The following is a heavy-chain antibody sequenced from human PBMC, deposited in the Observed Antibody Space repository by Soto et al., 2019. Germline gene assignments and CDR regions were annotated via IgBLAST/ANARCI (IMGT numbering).Heavy chain of an antibody. CDR2: IDTSGTT. CDR3: AREDDILTGYYISAAFDI. CDR1: GGSISSYY. V-gene: IGHV4-4*07. Sequence: SETLSLTCTVSGGSISSYYCSWIRQAAGKGLEWIGRIDTSGTTNYNPSLRSRVTMSVDASKNQFSLNLSSVTAADTAVYYCAREDDILTGYYISAAFDIWGQGTMVTVSS. J-gene: IGHJ3*02. D-gene: IGHD3-9*01.